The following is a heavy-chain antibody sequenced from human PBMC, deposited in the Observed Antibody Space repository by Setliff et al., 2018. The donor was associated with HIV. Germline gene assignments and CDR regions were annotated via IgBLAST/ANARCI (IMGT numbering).Heavy chain of an antibody. CDR3: ARLPLRSGSPIDY. CDR1: GDSISSSSYS. J-gene: IGHJ4*02. CDR2: IYYSGST. D-gene: IGHD1-26*01. Sequence: SETLSLTCTISGDSISSSSYSWGWIRQPPGKGLEWIGNIYYSGSTYYNPSLKSRVTISVDTSKNQFSLTLSSVTAADTAVYYCARLPLRSGSPIDYWGQGTLVTVSS. V-gene: IGHV4-39*07.